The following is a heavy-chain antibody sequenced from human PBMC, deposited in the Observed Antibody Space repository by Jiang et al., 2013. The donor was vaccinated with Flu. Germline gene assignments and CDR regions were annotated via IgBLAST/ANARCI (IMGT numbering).Heavy chain of an antibody. CDR2: ISRSSSTT. V-gene: IGHV3-48*02. D-gene: IGHD3-22*01. CDR1: GFTFNDYS. Sequence: VQLLESGGGLVQPGGSLRLSCAASGFTFNDYSMIWVRQAPGKGLEWVSYISRSSSTTYADSVKGRFTISRDNAENSLYLQMSSLRDEDTAVYYCARVHSSGYYVSDYWGQGTLVTVSS. J-gene: IGHJ4*02. CDR3: ARVHSSGYYVSDY.